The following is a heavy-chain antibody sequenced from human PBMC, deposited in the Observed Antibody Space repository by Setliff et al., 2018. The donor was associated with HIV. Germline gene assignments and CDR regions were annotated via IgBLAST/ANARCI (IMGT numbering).Heavy chain of an antibody. CDR1: GYPFTSYG. V-gene: IGHV1-18*01. CDR3: ARMQAYYDFWRSTYYFDY. Sequence: ASVKVSCKASGYPFTSYGICWVRQAPGHGLEWMGYISPYNGDAYYAEKFQGRVTMTTDTSTTAVSMELTNLRSDDTAVYFCARMQAYYDFWRSTYYFDYWGQGTPVTVSS. D-gene: IGHD3-3*01. J-gene: IGHJ4*02. CDR2: ISPYNGDA.